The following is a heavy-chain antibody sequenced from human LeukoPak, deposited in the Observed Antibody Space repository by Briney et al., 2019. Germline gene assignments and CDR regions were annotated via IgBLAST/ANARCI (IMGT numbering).Heavy chain of an antibody. J-gene: IGHJ6*03. CDR3: ARANPGRGHYYYYYMDV. D-gene: IGHD2-15*01. V-gene: IGHV1-24*01. CDR2: FDPEDGET. CDR1: GYTLTELS. Sequence: ASVKVSCKVSGYTLTELSMHWVRQAPGKGLEWMGGFDPEDGETIYAQKFQGRVTMTEDTSTDTAYMELSSLRSEDTAVYYCARANPGRGHYYYYYMDVWGKGTTVTVSS.